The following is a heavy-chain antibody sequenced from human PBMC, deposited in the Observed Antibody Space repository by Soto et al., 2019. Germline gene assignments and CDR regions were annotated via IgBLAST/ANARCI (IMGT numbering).Heavy chain of an antibody. J-gene: IGHJ6*02. CDR3: ARSGYYTGDYYGMDV. CDR2: INHSGST. CDR1: GGSFSGYY. V-gene: IGHV4-34*01. Sequence: SETLSLTCAVYGGSFSGYYWSWIRQPPGKGLEWIGEINHSGSTNYNPSLKSRVTISVDTSKNQFSLKLSSVTAADTAVYYCARSGYYTGDYYGMDVWGQGTTVTVS. D-gene: IGHD3-3*01.